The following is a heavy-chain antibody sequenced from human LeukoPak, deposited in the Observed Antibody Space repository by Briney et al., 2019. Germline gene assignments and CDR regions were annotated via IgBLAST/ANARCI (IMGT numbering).Heavy chain of an antibody. CDR1: GGSISSGDYY. V-gene: IGHV4-30-4*01. CDR2: IYYSGST. CDR3: ARDSGGSWPDY. Sequence: ASETLSLTCTVSGGSISSGDYYWSWIRQPPGKGLEWIGYIYYSGSTYYNPSLKSRVTISVDTSKNQFSLKLSSVTAADTAVHYCARDSGGSWPDYWGQGTLVTVSS. D-gene: IGHD2-15*01. J-gene: IGHJ4*02.